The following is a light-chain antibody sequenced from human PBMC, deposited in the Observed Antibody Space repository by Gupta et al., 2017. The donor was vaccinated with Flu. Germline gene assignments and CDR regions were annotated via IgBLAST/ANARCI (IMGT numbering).Light chain of an antibody. CDR1: QSLLHSNGYNY. CDR3: MQASQIRA. J-gene: IGKJ1*01. Sequence: DIVVTQSPLSLSVTPGEPASISCRSSQSLLHSNGYNYLDWYLQKPGQSPQLLIYLGSNRASGVPDRFSGSGSGTDFTLKSSSVEAEDVGIYYCMQASQIRAFGQGTRVEIK. CDR2: LGS. V-gene: IGKV2-28*01.